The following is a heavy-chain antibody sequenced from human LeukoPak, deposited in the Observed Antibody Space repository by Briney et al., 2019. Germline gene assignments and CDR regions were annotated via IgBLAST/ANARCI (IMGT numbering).Heavy chain of an antibody. J-gene: IGHJ4*02. Sequence: TGGSLRLSCTTSGFNFRAYWMGWVRQAPGKGLEWVSGINWNGGSTGYADSVKGRFTISRDNAKNSLYLQMNSLRAEDTALYHCARTPPDLPYGSGSLYYFDYWGQGTLVTVSS. CDR1: GFNFRAYW. D-gene: IGHD3-10*01. V-gene: IGHV3-20*01. CDR2: INWNGGST. CDR3: ARTPPDLPYGSGSLYYFDY.